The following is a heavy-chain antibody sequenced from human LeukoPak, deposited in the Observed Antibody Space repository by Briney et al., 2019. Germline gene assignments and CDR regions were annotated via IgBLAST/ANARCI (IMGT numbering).Heavy chain of an antibody. D-gene: IGHD3-10*01. J-gene: IGHJ4*02. CDR1: GFIFSNYA. Sequence: GGSLRLSCAASGFIFSNYAISWVRQVPGKGLEWVSGISNGGGSTYYADSVKGRFTCSRDNSKSTLYLQMNSPRAEDTAIYYCAKDRFGELFYFDYWGQGTLVTVSS. CDR3: AKDRFGELFYFDY. CDR2: ISNGGGST. V-gene: IGHV3-23*01.